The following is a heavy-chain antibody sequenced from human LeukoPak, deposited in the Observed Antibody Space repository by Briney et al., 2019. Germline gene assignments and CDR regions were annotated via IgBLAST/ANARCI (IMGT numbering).Heavy chain of an antibody. D-gene: IGHD2-15*01. CDR1: GYTFAGYY. Sequence: ASVKVSCKASGYTFAGYYMHWVRQAPGQGLEWMGWINPNSGGTNDAQKFQGRVTMTRDTSISTAYMELSRLRTDDTAVYYCAREFKGGYCSGGSCYLRYYYYMDVWGKGTTVTVSS. CDR3: AREFKGGYCSGGSCYLRYYYYMDV. V-gene: IGHV1-2*02. J-gene: IGHJ6*03. CDR2: INPNSGGT.